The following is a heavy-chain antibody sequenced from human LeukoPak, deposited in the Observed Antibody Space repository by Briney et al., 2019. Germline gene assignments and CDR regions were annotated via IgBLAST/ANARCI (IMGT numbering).Heavy chain of an antibody. J-gene: IGHJ4*02. CDR3: ARGGVTITAAAYQ. V-gene: IGHV4-39*01. Sequence: PSETLSLTCTVSGGSISSSSYYWGWIRQTPGKGLEWIGSMYHRGSTYYNPSLKSRVTISVDTSKNQFSLKLSLVTAADTAVYYCARGGVTITAAAYQWGQGTLVTVSS. D-gene: IGHD3-10*01. CDR1: GGSISSSSYY. CDR2: MYHRGST.